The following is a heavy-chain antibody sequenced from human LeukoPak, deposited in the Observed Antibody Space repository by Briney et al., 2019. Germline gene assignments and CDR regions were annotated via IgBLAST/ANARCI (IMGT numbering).Heavy chain of an antibody. CDR2: VNDRGTGT. V-gene: IGHV3-23*01. D-gene: IGHD3-16*01. CDR3: AKDLGSYYMDV. Sequence: GGSLRLSCAASGFTFSKYAMSWVRQAPGKGLEWVSTVNDRGTGTYYADSVKGRFTISRDNSKNTLYLQMNSLRAEDTAVYYCAKDLGSYYMDVWGKGTTVTVSS. J-gene: IGHJ6*03. CDR1: GFTFSKYA.